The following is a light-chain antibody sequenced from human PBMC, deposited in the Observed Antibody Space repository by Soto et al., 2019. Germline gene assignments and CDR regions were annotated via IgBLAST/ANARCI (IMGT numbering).Light chain of an antibody. CDR3: QQRANWPWT. V-gene: IGKV3-11*01. Sequence: ETVLTQSPATLSLSPGERATLSCRASQSVNNYLAWYQHKPGQPPRLLIYDASNRATGIPASFSGSGSGTNFTLTINSLEPGDFAVYFCQQRANWPWTFGQGTKVEIK. J-gene: IGKJ1*01. CDR1: QSVNNY. CDR2: DAS.